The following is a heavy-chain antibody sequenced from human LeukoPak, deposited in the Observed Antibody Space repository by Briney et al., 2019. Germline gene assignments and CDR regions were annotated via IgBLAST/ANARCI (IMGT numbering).Heavy chain of an antibody. Sequence: ASVKVSCKASGGTFSSYAISWVRQAPGQGLEWMGGFDPEDGETIYAQKFQGRVTMTEDTSTDTAYMELSSLRSEDTAVYYCATGLGGEIYYWGQGTLVTVSS. CDR2: FDPEDGET. V-gene: IGHV1-24*01. CDR3: ATGLGGEIYY. CDR1: GGTFSSYA. J-gene: IGHJ4*02. D-gene: IGHD3-10*01.